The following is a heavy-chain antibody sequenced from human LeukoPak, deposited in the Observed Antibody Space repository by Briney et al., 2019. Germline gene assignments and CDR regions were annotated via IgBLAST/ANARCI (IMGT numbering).Heavy chain of an antibody. D-gene: IGHD3-22*01. J-gene: IGHJ3*02. CDR3: ATSSPTPRSYDSSAYYHPGAFDI. CDR1: GYTLTELS. V-gene: IGHV1-24*01. Sequence: GASVKVSCKVSGYTLTELSMHWARQAPGKGLEWMGGFDPEDGETVYAQKFQGRVTMTEDTSTDTAYMELSSLRSEDTAVYYCATSSPTPRSYDSSAYYHPGAFDIWGQGTMVTVSS. CDR2: FDPEDGET.